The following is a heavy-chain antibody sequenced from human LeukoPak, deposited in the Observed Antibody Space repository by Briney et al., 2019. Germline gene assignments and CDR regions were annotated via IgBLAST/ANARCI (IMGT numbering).Heavy chain of an antibody. J-gene: IGHJ4*02. CDR3: AKDALSGWYYFDY. CDR2: ISGSGGST. Sequence: GGSLRLSCAASGFTFSSYAMSWGRQAPGKGLAWVSAISGSGGSTYYADSVKGRFTISRDNSKNTLYLQMNSLRAEDTAVYYCAKDALSGWYYFDYWGQGTLVTVSS. D-gene: IGHD6-19*01. V-gene: IGHV3-23*01. CDR1: GFTFSSYA.